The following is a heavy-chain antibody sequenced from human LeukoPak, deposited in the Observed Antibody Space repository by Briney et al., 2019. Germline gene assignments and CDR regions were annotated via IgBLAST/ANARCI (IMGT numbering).Heavy chain of an antibody. CDR1: GGTFSSYA. J-gene: IGHJ5*02. CDR3: ARNGGFPYYYDSSGYPVWFDP. CDR2: IIPIFGTA. V-gene: IGHV1-69*05. Sequence: GASVKVSCKASGGTFSSYAISWVRQAPGQGLEWMGGIIPIFGTANYAQKFQGRVTITTDESTSTAHMELSSLRSEDTAVYYCARNGGFPYYYDSSGYPVWFDPWGQGTLVTVSS. D-gene: IGHD3-22*01.